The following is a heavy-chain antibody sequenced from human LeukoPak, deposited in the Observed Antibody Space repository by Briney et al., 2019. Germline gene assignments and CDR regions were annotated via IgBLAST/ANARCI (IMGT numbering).Heavy chain of an antibody. CDR3: ARSGGYSGYDPDFDY. D-gene: IGHD5-12*01. J-gene: IGHJ4*02. CDR2: ISSSSSYI. CDR1: GFTLRSFA. Sequence: KSGGSLRLSCAASGFTLRSFAMSWVRQAPGKGLEWVSSISSSSSYIYYADSVKGRFTIPRDNAKNSLYLQMNSLRAEDTAVYYCARSGGYSGYDPDFDYWGQGTLVTVSS. V-gene: IGHV3-21*01.